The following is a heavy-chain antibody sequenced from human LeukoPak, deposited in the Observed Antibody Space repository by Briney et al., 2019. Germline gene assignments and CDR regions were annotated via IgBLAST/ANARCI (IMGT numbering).Heavy chain of an antibody. Sequence: SETLSLTCTVCGGSFSGYYWGWIRQPPGKGLEWIGEINHSGSTNYNPSLKSRVTISVDTSKNQFSLKLSSVTAADTAVYYCARRVMVRGVIITWNWFDPWGQGTLVTVSS. CDR1: GGSFSGYY. V-gene: IGHV4-34*01. J-gene: IGHJ5*02. CDR3: ARRVMVRGVIITWNWFDP. D-gene: IGHD3-10*01. CDR2: INHSGST.